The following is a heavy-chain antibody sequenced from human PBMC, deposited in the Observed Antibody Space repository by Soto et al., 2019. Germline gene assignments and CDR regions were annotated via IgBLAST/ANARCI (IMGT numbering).Heavy chain of an antibody. CDR3: AKDMDYDFWSGLDY. V-gene: IGHV3-30*18. D-gene: IGHD3-3*01. J-gene: IGHJ4*02. CDR2: ISYDGSNK. CDR1: GFTFSSYG. Sequence: QVQLVESGGGVVQPGRSLRLSRAASGFTFSSYGMHWVRQAPGKGLEWVAVISYDGSNKYYADSVKGRFTISRDNSKNTLYLQMNSLRAEDTAVYYCAKDMDYDFWSGLDYWGQGTLVTVSS.